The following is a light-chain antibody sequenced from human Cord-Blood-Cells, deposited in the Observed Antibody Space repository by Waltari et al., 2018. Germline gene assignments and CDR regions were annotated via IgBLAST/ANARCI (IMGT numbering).Light chain of an antibody. J-gene: IGKJ4*01. CDR2: AAS. V-gene: IGKV1-39*01. CDR3: QQSYSTPRALT. Sequence: DIQMTQSPSSLSAPVGDRATITCRASQSISSYLNWYQQKPGKAPKLLIYAASSLQSGVPSRFSGSGSGTDFTLTISSLQPEDFATYYCQQSYSTPRALTFGGGTKVEIK. CDR1: QSISSY.